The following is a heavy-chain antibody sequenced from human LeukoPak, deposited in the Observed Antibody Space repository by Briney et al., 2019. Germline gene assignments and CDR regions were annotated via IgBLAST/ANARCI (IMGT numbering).Heavy chain of an antibody. D-gene: IGHD3-22*01. V-gene: IGHV1-18*01. Sequence: ASVKVSCKASGYTFTSYGISWVRQAPGQGLEWMGWISANNGNTNYAQKLQDRVTMTTDTSTSTAYMELRSLRSDDTAVYFCARERVIVVGVRFFDYWGQGTLVTVSS. CDR3: ARERVIVVGVRFFDY. CDR2: ISANNGNT. CDR1: GYTFTSYG. J-gene: IGHJ4*02.